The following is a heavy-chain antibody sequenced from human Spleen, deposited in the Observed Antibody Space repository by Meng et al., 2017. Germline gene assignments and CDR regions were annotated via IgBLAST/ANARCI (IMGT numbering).Heavy chain of an antibody. CDR3: AKALGYCSGGSCRTFDY. Sequence: ASVKVSCKASGYTFTNYGISWVRQAPGQGLEWMGWISPYNGNTNYAQRFQGRVTMTTDTSTSTAYMELRSLRAEDTAVYYCAKALGYCSGGSCRTFDYWGQGTLVTVSS. V-gene: IGHV1-18*01. CDR2: ISPYNGNT. J-gene: IGHJ4*02. D-gene: IGHD2-15*01. CDR1: GYTFTNYG.